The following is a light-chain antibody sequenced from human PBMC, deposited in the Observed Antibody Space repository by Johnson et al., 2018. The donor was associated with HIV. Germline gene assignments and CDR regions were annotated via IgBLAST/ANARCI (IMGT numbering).Light chain of an antibody. V-gene: IGLV1-51*01. CDR1: SSNIGNNY. J-gene: IGLJ1*01. CDR3: ATWDRSLTIGGV. CDR2: DNN. Sequence: HSVLTQPPSVSAAPGQKVTISCSGSSSNIGNNYVSWYQQLPGTAPKLLIYDNNKRPSGIPDRFSGSKSGTSATLGITGLQTGDEADYYCATWDRSLTIGGVVGTGTKVTVL.